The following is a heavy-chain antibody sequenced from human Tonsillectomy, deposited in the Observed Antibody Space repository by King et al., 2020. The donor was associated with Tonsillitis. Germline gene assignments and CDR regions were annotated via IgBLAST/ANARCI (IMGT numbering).Heavy chain of an antibody. V-gene: IGHV3-30*01. Sequence: VQLVESGGGVVQPGRSLRLSCAVSGVTCSSYAMHWVREAPGKGLEWVAGLSDDGRNTYYAVSVKGRCTISRDNSKKPLYLQVNSLRAEDKAVYYCARDRVRAYYYDSGCFDYWGQGTLVTVSS. CDR1: GVTCSSYA. D-gene: IGHD3-22*01. CDR2: LSDDGRNT. J-gene: IGHJ4*02. CDR3: ARDRVRAYYYDSGCFDY.